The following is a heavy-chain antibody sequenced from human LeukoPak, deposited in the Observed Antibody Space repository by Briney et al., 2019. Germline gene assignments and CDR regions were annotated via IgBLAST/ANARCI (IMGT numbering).Heavy chain of an antibody. J-gene: IGHJ3*02. V-gene: IGHV3-48*01. Sequence: GGSLRLSCAASGFTFSSYSMNWVRQAPGKGLEWVSYISSSSSTIYYADSVKGRFTISRDNAKNSLYLQMNSLRAEDTAVYYCAGISAGTGYDAFDIWGQGIMVTVSS. CDR3: AGISAGTGYDAFDI. D-gene: IGHD6-19*01. CDR1: GFTFSSYS. CDR2: ISSSSSTI.